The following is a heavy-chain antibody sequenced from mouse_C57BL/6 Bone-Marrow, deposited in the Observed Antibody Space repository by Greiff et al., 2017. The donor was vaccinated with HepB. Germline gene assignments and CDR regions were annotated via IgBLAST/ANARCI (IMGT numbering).Heavy chain of an antibody. Sequence: QVQLQQPGAELVKPGASVKLSCKASGYTFTSYWMHWVKQRPGQGLEWIGMIHPNSGSTNYNEKFKSKATLTVDKSSSTAYMQLSSLTSEDSAVYYCARHYYYGSSYDAMDYWGQGTSVTVSS. V-gene: IGHV1-64*01. CDR3: ARHYYYGSSYDAMDY. D-gene: IGHD1-1*01. CDR1: GYTFTSYW. J-gene: IGHJ4*01. CDR2: IHPNSGST.